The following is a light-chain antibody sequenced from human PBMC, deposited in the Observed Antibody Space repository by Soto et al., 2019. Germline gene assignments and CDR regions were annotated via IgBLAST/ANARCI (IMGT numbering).Light chain of an antibody. V-gene: IGKV1-39*01. CDR1: QNIDKY. J-gene: IGKJ1*01. Sequence: DIRMTQSPASLSASVGDRVTVTCRASQNIDKYLHWYQQKPGKAPNLLIFSASILQSGVPSRFIGSGSGTEFTLTISGLQPEECATYYCQQTYSNSVTFGQGTKVEIK. CDR2: SAS. CDR3: QQTYSNSVT.